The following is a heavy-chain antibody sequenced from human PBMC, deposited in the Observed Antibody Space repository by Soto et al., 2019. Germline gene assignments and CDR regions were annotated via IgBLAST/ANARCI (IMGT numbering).Heavy chain of an antibody. V-gene: IGHV1-8*01. D-gene: IGHD3-22*01. CDR3: ARGGYYYDSSAYYRQFDY. CDR1: GYTFTSYD. Sequence: ASVKVSCKASGYTFTSYDINWVRQATGQGLEWMGWMNPNSGNTGYAQKFQGRVTMTRSTSISTAYMELSSLRSEDTAVYYCARGGYYYDSSAYYRQFDYWGQGTLVIVSS. CDR2: MNPNSGNT. J-gene: IGHJ4*02.